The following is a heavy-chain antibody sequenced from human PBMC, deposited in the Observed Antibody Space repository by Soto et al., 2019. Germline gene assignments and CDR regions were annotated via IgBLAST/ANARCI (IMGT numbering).Heavy chain of an antibody. V-gene: IGHV3-23*01. D-gene: IGHD4-17*01. J-gene: IGHJ3*02. Sequence: PGGSLRLSCAASGFTFITYAMSWVRQAPGKGLEWASAISAGGGSTYYADSVKGRFTISRDNFINTLYLQMNSLRTEDTAVYYCAHPRGYGVFDAYDIWGQGAMVTVSS. CDR2: ISAGGGST. CDR1: GFTFITYA. CDR3: AHPRGYGVFDAYDI.